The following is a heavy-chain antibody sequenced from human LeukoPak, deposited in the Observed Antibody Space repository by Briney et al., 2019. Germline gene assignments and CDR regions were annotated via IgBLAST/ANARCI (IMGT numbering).Heavy chain of an antibody. D-gene: IGHD3-3*01. CDR2: IIPIFGTA. V-gene: IGHV1-69*13. Sequence: ASVKVSCKASGGTFSSYDISWVRQAPGQGLEWMGGIIPIFGTANYAQKFQGRVTITADESTSTAYMELSSLRSEDTAVYYCARGGYDFWSGYPYYYYYGMDVWGQGTTVTVSS. J-gene: IGHJ6*02. CDR1: GGTFSSYD. CDR3: ARGGYDFWSGYPYYYYYGMDV.